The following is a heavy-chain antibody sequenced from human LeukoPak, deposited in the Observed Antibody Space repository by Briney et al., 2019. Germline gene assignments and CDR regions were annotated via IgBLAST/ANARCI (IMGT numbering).Heavy chain of an antibody. CDR2: ISGDGART. CDR1: GFSFNNYV. J-gene: IGHJ4*02. V-gene: IGHV3-23*01. Sequence: GGSLRLSCAASGFSFNNYVMSWVRQAPGKGLEWVSAISGDGARTYYADSVKGRFTVSRDNSKNTLDLQMNSLRAEDTAIYYCAKTVVVITFRFDSWGQGSLVTVSS. D-gene: IGHD2-21*01. CDR3: AKTVVVITFRFDS.